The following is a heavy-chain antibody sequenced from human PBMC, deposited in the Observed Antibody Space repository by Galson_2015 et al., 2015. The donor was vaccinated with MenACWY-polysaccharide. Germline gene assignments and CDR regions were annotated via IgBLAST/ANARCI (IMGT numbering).Heavy chain of an antibody. V-gene: IGHV1-69*04. J-gene: IGHJ4*02. CDR2: IIPIFGT. Sequence: SVKVSCKASGGTFDSYAIYWVRQAPGQGLEWMGRIIPIFGTNYAQKFQGRVTITADKSTSTAYMELNSLRSEDTAVYYCARASCGGNNCYFGHWGQGTLVTVSS. CDR1: GGTFDSYA. D-gene: IGHD4-23*01. CDR3: ARASCGGNNCYFGH.